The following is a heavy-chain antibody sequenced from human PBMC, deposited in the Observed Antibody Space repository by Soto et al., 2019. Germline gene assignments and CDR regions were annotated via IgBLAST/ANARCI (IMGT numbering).Heavy chain of an antibody. J-gene: IGHJ4*02. CDR1: GFTFSSYE. CDR2: ITSSGSI. CDR3: ARYLWSGYPLDN. Sequence: EVQLVESGGGLVHPGGSLRLSCAASGFTFSSYEMNWVRQAPGKGLEWVSYITSSGSIYYADSVKGRFTISRDNAKHSLFLQMNSLIAEDTAVYYCARYLWSGYPLDNWGQGTLVTVSS. D-gene: IGHD3-3*01. V-gene: IGHV3-48*03.